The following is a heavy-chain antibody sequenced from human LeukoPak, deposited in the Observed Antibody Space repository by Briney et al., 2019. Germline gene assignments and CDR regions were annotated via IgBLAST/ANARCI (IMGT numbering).Heavy chain of an antibody. Sequence: GGSLRLSCAASGFTFSNYWMHWVRQAPGKGLVWVSRINGDESSTTYADSVKGRFTISRDNAKNTLYLQMNGLRAEDTAVYYCARDVQAGPGYWGQGTLVTVSS. CDR1: GFTFSNYW. V-gene: IGHV3-74*01. CDR2: INGDESST. CDR3: ARDVQAGPGY. J-gene: IGHJ4*02.